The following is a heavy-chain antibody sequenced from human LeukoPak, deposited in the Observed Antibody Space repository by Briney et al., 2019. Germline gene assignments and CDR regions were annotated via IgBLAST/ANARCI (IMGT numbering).Heavy chain of an antibody. D-gene: IGHD3-16*01. J-gene: IGHJ4*02. V-gene: IGHV4-4*09. CDR1: GGSISNYY. Sequence: SETLSLTCTVSGGSISNYYWSWIRQPPGKGLECIGYIYSSGSTNYNPSLKSRVTISVDTSKNQFSLKLTSVTAADTAVYYCERRGSSYFDHWGQGTLVTVSS. CDR2: IYSSGST. CDR3: ERRGSSYFDH.